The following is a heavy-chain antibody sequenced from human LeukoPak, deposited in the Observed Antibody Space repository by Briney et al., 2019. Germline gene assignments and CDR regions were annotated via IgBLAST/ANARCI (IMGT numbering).Heavy chain of an antibody. J-gene: IGHJ4*02. V-gene: IGHV1-69*05. CDR2: IIPIFGTA. Sequence: SVKVSCKASGGTFISYAISWVRQAPGQGLEWMGGIIPIFGTANYAQKFQGRVTITTDESTSTAYMELSSLRSEDTAVYYCARDVAYSSSSPEDDYWGQGTLVTVSS. CDR1: GGTFISYA. CDR3: ARDVAYSSSSPEDDY. D-gene: IGHD6-6*01.